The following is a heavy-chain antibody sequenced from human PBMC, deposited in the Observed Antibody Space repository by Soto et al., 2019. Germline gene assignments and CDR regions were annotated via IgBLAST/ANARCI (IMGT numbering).Heavy chain of an antibody. CDR2: IYYSGST. CDR3: ARWDYDSLDH. J-gene: IGHJ4*02. D-gene: IGHD3-22*01. Sequence: SETLSLTCTVSGGSISSYYWSWIRQPPGKGLEWIGYIYYSGSTNYNPSLKSRVTISVDTSKNQFSLKLSSVTAADTAVYYCARWDYDSLDHWGQGTLVTVSS. CDR1: GGSISSYY. V-gene: IGHV4-59*01.